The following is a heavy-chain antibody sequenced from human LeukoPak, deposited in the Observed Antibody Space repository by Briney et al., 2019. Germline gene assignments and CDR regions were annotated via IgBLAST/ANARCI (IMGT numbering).Heavy chain of an antibody. J-gene: IGHJ4*02. V-gene: IGHV3-21*01. CDR3: ARDRVVRGVISPYDY. CDR1: GFTFSSYS. Sequence: GGSLRLSCAASGFTFSSYSMNWVHQAPGKGLEWVSSISSSSSYIYYADSVRGRFSISRDNAKNSLYLQMNSLRAEDTAVYYCARDRVVRGVISPYDYWGQGSLVTVSS. CDR2: ISSSSSYI. D-gene: IGHD3-10*01.